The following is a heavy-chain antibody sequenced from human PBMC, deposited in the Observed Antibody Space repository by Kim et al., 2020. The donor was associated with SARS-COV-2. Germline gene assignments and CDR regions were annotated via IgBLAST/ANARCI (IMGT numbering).Heavy chain of an antibody. V-gene: IGHV3-74*01. CDR2: ST. CDR3: ASERSIHFDL. Sequence: STSYADSLKGRFTISRDNAKNTLYLQMNSLRAEDTAVYYCASERSIHFDLWGRGTLVTVSS. J-gene: IGHJ2*01.